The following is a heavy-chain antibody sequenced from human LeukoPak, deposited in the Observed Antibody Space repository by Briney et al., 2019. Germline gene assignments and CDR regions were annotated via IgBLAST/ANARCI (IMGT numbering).Heavy chain of an antibody. V-gene: IGHV3-64*01. CDR1: GFTFSSYA. Sequence: GGSLRLSCAASGFTFSSYAIHWVRQAPGKGLEYVSAISSNGGSTYYANSVKGRFTISRDNSKNTLYLQMGSLRAEDTAVYYCARPGNAISYGAYYFDYWGQGTLVTVSS. J-gene: IGHJ4*02. CDR3: ARPGNAISYGAYYFDY. D-gene: IGHD3-16*01. CDR2: ISSNGGST.